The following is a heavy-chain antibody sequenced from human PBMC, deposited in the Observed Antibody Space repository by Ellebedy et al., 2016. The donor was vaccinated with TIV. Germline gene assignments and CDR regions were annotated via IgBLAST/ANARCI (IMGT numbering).Heavy chain of an antibody. CDR3: ARDSRFGDDAFDI. CDR1: GGTFSSYA. V-gene: IGHV1-69*13. CDR2: IIPIFGTA. J-gene: IGHJ3*02. Sequence: ASVKVSCKASGGTFSSYAISWVRQAPGQGLEWMGGIIPIFGTANYAQKFQGRVTITADESTSTAYMELSSLRSEDTAVYYCARDSRFGDDAFDIWGQGTMVTVSS. D-gene: IGHD3-10*01.